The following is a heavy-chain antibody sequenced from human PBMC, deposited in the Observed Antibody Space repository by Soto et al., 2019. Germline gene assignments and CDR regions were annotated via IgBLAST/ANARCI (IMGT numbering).Heavy chain of an antibody. CDR3: ARDTVDNLELPLTHFLDV. V-gene: IGHV4-59*01. D-gene: IGHD1-7*01. CDR2: IYYSGST. Sequence: QVQLQESGPGLVKPSETLSLTCTVSGGSISSYYWSWIRQPPGKGLEWIGYIYYSGSTNYNPSLKSRVTISVDTSKNQFSLKLSSVTAADTAVYYCARDTVDNLELPLTHFLDVWCKGTTVTVSS. CDR1: GGSISSYY. J-gene: IGHJ6*04.